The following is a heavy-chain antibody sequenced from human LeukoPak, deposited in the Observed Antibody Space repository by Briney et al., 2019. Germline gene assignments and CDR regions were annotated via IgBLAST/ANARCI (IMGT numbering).Heavy chain of an antibody. J-gene: IGHJ4*02. CDR3: ARAVAGRGDFDY. CDR2: IYTSGST. Sequence: SETLSLTCTVSGGSISIGSYYCSWIRQPAGKGLEWIGRIYTSGSTNYNPSLKSRVTISVDTSKNQFSLKLSSVTAADTAVYYCARAVAGRGDFDYWGQGTLVTVSS. D-gene: IGHD6-19*01. CDR1: GGSISIGSYY. V-gene: IGHV4-61*02.